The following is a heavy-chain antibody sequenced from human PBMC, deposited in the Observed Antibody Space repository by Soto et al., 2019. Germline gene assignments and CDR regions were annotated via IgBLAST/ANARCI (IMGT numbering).Heavy chain of an antibody. CDR3: ARGLPDGFRIFGVVITPWASLDY. J-gene: IGHJ4*02. Sequence: EVQLVESGGGLVKPGGSLRLSCAASGFTFSSYSMNWVRQAPGKGLEWVSSISSSSSYIYYADSVKGRFTISRDNAKNSLYLQMNSLRAEDTAVYYCARGLPDGFRIFGVVITPWASLDYWGQGTLVTVSS. CDR1: GFTFSSYS. V-gene: IGHV3-21*01. CDR2: ISSSSSYI. D-gene: IGHD3-3*01.